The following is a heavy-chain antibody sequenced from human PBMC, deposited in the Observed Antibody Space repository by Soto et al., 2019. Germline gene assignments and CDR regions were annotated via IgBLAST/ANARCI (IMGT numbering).Heavy chain of an antibody. D-gene: IGHD2-21*02. Sequence: QVQLQESGPGLVKPSETLSLTCTVSGGSVSSGSYYWSWIRQPPGKGLEWIGYMYYSGSTNYNPSLTSRVTTSGDPPKNQFSLKLSSVTAADTALYYCARGGGNSSRDAFDSWGQGTMVTVSS. V-gene: IGHV4-61*01. CDR3: ARGGGNSSRDAFDS. J-gene: IGHJ3*02. CDR2: MYYSGST. CDR1: GGSVSSGSYY.